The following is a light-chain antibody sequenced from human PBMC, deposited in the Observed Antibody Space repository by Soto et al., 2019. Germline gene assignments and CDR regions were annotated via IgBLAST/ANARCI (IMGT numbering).Light chain of an antibody. V-gene: IGLV2-14*01. CDR3: SSYTTSTTGV. CDR2: DVS. Sequence: QSVLTQPASVSGSPGQSITISCTGTSSDVGAYNYVSWFQQHPGKAPRLIIYDVSNRPSGVSNRFSGSKSGNTASLTISGLQAEDGADYYCSSYTTSTTGVFGGGTQLTVL. CDR1: SSDVGAYNY. J-gene: IGLJ3*02.